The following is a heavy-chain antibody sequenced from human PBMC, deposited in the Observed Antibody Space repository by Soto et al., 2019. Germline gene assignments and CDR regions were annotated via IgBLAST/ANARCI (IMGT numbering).Heavy chain of an antibody. CDR3: ARVAGYDSSGYHYPPSY. V-gene: IGHV1-18*01. CDR1: AYTFSSYG. J-gene: IGHJ4*02. CDR2: IRAYNGNT. D-gene: IGHD3-22*01. Sequence: ASVKVSCKASAYTFSSYGISCVRQVPGQGREWMGWIRAYNGNTNYAQKLQGRVTMTTDISKSKAYMELRSLRSDDTAVYYCARVAGYDSSGYHYPPSYWGQGTLVTVSS.